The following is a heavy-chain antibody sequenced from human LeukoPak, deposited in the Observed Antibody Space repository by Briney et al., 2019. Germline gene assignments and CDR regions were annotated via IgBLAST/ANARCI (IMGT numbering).Heavy chain of an antibody. Sequence: GASVKVSCKVSGYTLTELSMHWVRQAPGQGLEWMGWINPNGGDTNYAQKFQGRVTMTTDTSISTAYMELSSLRSDDTAVYYCVREVTMVRGVITFYHYNGMDVWGQGTAVTVSS. CDR1: GYTLTELS. J-gene: IGHJ6*02. CDR2: INPNGGDT. D-gene: IGHD3-10*01. CDR3: VREVTMVRGVITFYHYNGMDV. V-gene: IGHV1-2*02.